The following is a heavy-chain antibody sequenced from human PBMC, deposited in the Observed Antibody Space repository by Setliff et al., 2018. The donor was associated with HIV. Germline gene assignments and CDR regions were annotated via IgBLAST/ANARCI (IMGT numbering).Heavy chain of an antibody. CDR3: ATSGYSYAFNWFDP. D-gene: IGHD5-18*01. J-gene: IGHJ5*02. CDR2: IHTSGST. Sequence: SETLSLTCAVSGYSISSGYYWGWIRQPPGKGLEWIGHIHTSGSTNYDLSLMSRVTISVDTSKNQFSLKLSSVTAADTAVYYCATSGYSYAFNWFDPWGQGTLVTVSS. CDR1: GYSISSGYY. V-gene: IGHV4-38-2*01.